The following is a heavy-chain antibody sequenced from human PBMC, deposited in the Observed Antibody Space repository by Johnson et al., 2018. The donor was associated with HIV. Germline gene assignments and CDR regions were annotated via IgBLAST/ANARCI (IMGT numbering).Heavy chain of an antibody. CDR2: IKPDGSEK. CDR1: GFTFSDYY. CDR3: ARHYSGGGAHDAFDI. D-gene: IGHD6-19*01. Sequence: VQLVESGGGLVKPGGSLRLSCAASGFTFSDYYMSWIRQAPGKGLEWVSYIKPDGSEKYYVDSVKGRFTISRDNAKNSLYLQMNSLRAEDTAVYYCARHYSGGGAHDAFDIWGQGTVVTVSS. V-gene: IGHV3-7*03. J-gene: IGHJ3*02.